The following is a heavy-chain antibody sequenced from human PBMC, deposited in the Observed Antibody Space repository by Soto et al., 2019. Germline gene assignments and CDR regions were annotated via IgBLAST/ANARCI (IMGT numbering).Heavy chain of an antibody. CDR3: AKDPGWELLFWFDP. CDR2: ISGSGGST. D-gene: IGHD1-26*01. V-gene: IGHV3-23*01. Sequence: GGSLRLSCAASGFTFSSYAMSWVRQAPGKGLEWVSAISGSGGSTYYADSVKGRFTISRDNSKNALYLQMNSLRAEDTAVYYCAKDPGWELLFWFDPWGQGTLVTVSS. J-gene: IGHJ5*02. CDR1: GFTFSSYA.